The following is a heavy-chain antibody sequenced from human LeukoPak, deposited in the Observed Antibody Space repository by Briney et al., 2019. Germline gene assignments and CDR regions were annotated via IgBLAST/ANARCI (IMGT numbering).Heavy chain of an antibody. CDR1: GYTFTSYY. D-gene: IGHD4-17*01. J-gene: IGHJ6*03. V-gene: IGHV1-46*01. CDR3: ARDVPAKLVTVTTHMDV. Sequence: ASVKVSCKASGYTFTSYYMHWVRQAPGQGLEWMGIINPSGGSTSYAQKFQGRVTMTRDMSTSTAYMELRSLRSDDTAVYYCARDVPAKLVTVTTHMDVWGKGTTVTISS. CDR2: INPSGGST.